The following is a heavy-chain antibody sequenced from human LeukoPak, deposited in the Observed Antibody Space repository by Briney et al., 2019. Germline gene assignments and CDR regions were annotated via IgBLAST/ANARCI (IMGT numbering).Heavy chain of an antibody. J-gene: IGHJ4*02. CDR2: INHSGST. CDR3: ARGHPTAPVLRYFDWFKPFDY. Sequence: PSETLSLTCTVSGGSISGYYWSWIRQPPGKGLEWIGEINHSGSTNYNPSLKSRVTISVDTSKNQFSLKLSSVTAADTAVYYCARGHPTAPVLRYFDWFKPFDYWGQGTLVTVSS. V-gene: IGHV4-34*01. CDR1: GGSISGYY. D-gene: IGHD3-9*01.